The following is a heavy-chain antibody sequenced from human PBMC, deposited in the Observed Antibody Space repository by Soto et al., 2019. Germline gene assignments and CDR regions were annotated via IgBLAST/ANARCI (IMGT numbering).Heavy chain of an antibody. CDR1: GGTFSSYA. CDR2: IIPIFGTA. Sequence: QVQLVQSGAEVKKPGSSVKVSCKASGGTFSSYAISWVRQAPGQGLEWMGGIIPIFGTANYAQKFQGRVTITADESTSTADMEMSSLRSADTAVYYCARDPGGYCSGGSCYSLGAPGWCDHWGQGTLVTVSS. D-gene: IGHD2-15*01. V-gene: IGHV1-69*01. CDR3: ARDPGGYCSGGSCYSLGAPGWCDH. J-gene: IGHJ5*02.